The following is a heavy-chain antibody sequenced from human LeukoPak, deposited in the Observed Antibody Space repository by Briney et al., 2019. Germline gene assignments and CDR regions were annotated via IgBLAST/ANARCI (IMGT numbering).Heavy chain of an antibody. Sequence: SETLSLTCTVSGGSISSSSYYWGWTRQPPGKGLEWIGSIYYSGSTYYNPSLKSRVTISVDTSKNQFSLKLSSVTAADTAVYYCARETATVTTPGPNWYYYYMDVWGKGTTVTVSS. CDR3: ARETATVTTPGPNWYYYYMDV. V-gene: IGHV4-39*07. CDR2: IYYSGST. J-gene: IGHJ6*03. CDR1: GGSISSSSYY. D-gene: IGHD4-17*01.